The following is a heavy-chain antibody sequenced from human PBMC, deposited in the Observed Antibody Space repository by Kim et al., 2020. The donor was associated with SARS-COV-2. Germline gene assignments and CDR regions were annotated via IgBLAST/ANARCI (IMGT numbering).Heavy chain of an antibody. D-gene: IGHD3-3*01. V-gene: IGHV3-9*01. J-gene: IGHJ4*02. Sequence: GGSLRLSCAASGFTFGDYAMHWVRQAPGKGLEWVSGISWNSGSIGYADSVKGRFTISRDNAKNSLYLQMNSLRAEDTALYYCAVLYYDFWSGYSDFDYWGQGTLVTVSS. CDR2: ISWNSGSI. CDR3: AVLYYDFWSGYSDFDY. CDR1: GFTFGDYA.